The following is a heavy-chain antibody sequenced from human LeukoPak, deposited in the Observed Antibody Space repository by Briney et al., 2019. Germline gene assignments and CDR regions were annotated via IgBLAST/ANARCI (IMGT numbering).Heavy chain of an antibody. CDR2: INPNSGGT. CDR1: GYTFTGYY. CDR3: ATSGYSDYGYFDY. V-gene: IGHV1-2*02. Sequence: ASVKVSCKASGYTFTGYYMHWVRQAPGQGLEWMGWINPNSGGTNYAQKFQGRVTMTRDTSISTAYMELNRLRSDDTAMYYCATSGYSDYGYFDYWGQGTLVTVSS. J-gene: IGHJ4*02. D-gene: IGHD5-12*01.